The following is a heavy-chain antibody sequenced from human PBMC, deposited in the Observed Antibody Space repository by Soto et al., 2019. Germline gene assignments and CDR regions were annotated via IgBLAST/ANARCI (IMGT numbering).Heavy chain of an antibody. Sequence: QVQLEESGGGVVQPGRSLRLSCAASGFTFSGYVMHWVRQAPGKGLEWVAVIWHGGSNKYYADSVKGRFTISRDNSKNTLSLQMNSLRAEDTAVYYCARGEIGNGYGMDVWGQGTTVTVSS. V-gene: IGHV3-33*01. D-gene: IGHD2-8*01. CDR2: IWHGGSNK. CDR3: ARGEIGNGYGMDV. CDR1: GFTFSGYV. J-gene: IGHJ6*02.